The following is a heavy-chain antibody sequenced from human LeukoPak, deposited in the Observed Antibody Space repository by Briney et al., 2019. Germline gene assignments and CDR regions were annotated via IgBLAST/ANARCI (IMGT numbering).Heavy chain of an antibody. CDR3: ATIGSPLTCY. Sequence: GGSLRLSCAAPGFTFSSYWMSWVRQAPGQGLEWVAKIKQDGSEKYYVDSVKGRFTISRDNAKNSLYLQMNSLRAEDTAVYYCATIGSPLTCYWGQGTLVTVSS. J-gene: IGHJ4*02. V-gene: IGHV3-7*01. D-gene: IGHD2-15*01. CDR2: IKQDGSEK. CDR1: GFTFSSYW.